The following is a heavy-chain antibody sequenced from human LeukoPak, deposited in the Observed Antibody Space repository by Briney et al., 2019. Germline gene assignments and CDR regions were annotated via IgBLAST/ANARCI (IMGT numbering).Heavy chain of an antibody. CDR1: GFTFSSYS. J-gene: IGHJ4*02. V-gene: IGHV3-23*01. D-gene: IGHD3-3*01. Sequence: PGGSLRLSCAASGFTFSSYSMNWVRQAPGKGLEWVSAISGSGGSTYYADSVKGRFTISRDNSKNTLYLQMNSLRAEDTAVYYCAKLPSSDFWSGYSFDFWGQGTLVTVSS. CDR3: AKLPSSDFWSGYSFDF. CDR2: ISGSGGST.